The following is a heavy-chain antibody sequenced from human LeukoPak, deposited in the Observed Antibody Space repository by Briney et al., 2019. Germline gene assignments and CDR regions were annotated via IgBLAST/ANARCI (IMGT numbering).Heavy chain of an antibody. CDR3: VREDYDYVWGNYRSPY. CDR2: INSDSQAL. J-gene: IGHJ1*01. V-gene: IGHV3-48*04. D-gene: IGHD3-16*02. CDR1: GFNFSSYS. Sequence: PGGSLRLSCAASGFNFSSYSMDWVRQAPGRGLEWVAYINSDSQALYYADSVKGRFTISRDNAKNSLFLQMNGLRAEDTAVYYCVREDYDYVWGNYRSPYWGQGTLVTVSS.